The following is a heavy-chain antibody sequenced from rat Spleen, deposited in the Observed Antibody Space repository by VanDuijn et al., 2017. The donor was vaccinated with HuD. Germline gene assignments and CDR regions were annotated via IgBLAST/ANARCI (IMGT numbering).Heavy chain of an antibody. J-gene: IGHJ2*01. V-gene: IGHV2-43*01. CDR1: GFSLTSYH. CDR3: AREVYGGSYFDY. Sequence: QVQLKESGPGLVQPSQTLSLACTVSGFSLTSYHVHWVRQPSGKGLEWMGVIWTGGSTEYNSALKSRLSISRDTSKSQVFLKMNSLQTEDTATYYCAREVYGGSYFDYWGQGVMVTVSS. D-gene: IGHD1-11*01. CDR2: IWTGGST.